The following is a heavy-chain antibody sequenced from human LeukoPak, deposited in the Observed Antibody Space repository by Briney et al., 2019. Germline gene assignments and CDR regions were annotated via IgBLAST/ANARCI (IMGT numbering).Heavy chain of an antibody. J-gene: IGHJ4*02. Sequence: PGGSLRLSCAASGFTFTNYAKTWVRQAPGEGLEWVSSISGSGGSTYYADSVKGRFTISRDTSKNMLFLEMNSLRAEDTAVYYCAKAGVGGTKYFFDFWGQGTLVTVSS. CDR1: GFTFTNYA. V-gene: IGHV3-23*01. CDR3: AKAGVGGTKYFFDF. CDR2: ISGSGGST. D-gene: IGHD1-26*01.